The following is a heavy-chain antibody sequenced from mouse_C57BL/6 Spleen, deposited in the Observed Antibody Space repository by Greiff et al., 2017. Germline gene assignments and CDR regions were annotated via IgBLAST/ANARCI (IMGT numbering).Heavy chain of an antibody. Sequence: ESGPGLVKPSQSLSLTCSVTGYSITSGYYWNWIRQFPGNKLEWMGYISYDGSNNYNPSLKNRISITRDTSKNQFFLKLNSVTTEDTATYYCARDQGITTVGYYFDYWGQGTTLTVSS. V-gene: IGHV3-6*01. J-gene: IGHJ2*01. CDR1: GYSITSGYY. CDR2: ISYDGSN. D-gene: IGHD1-1*01. CDR3: ARDQGITTVGYYFDY.